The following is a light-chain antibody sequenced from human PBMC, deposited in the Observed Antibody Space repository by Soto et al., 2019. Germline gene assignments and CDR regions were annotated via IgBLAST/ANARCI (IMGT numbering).Light chain of an antibody. Sequence: QSALTQPASVSGSPGQSISICCTGTSSDVGRYNLVSWYQQHPGKAPKLMIYEVSKRPSGVSKRFSGSKSGNTASLTISGLQAEDEADYYCCSYAGSSTFLYVFGTGTKVTVL. CDR3: CSYAGSSTFLYV. CDR1: SSDVGRYNL. J-gene: IGLJ1*01. CDR2: EVS. V-gene: IGLV2-23*02.